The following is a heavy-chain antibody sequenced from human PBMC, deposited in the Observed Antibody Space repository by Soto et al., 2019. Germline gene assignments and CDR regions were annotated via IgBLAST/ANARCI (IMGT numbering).Heavy chain of an antibody. CDR3: ARFVRSCSGTTCYTRADV. V-gene: IGHV4-61*01. D-gene: IGHD2-2*02. Sequence: ALSLTCTVSGGSVSSDTHYWSWIRQPPGKRLEWSGFIYSSGSTNYNPSLKSRVTMSVDTSKNQFSLKLRSVIVADTAVYHCARFVRSCSGTTCYTRADVWGQGTTVTVSS. J-gene: IGHJ6*02. CDR1: GGSVSSDTHY. CDR2: IYSSGST.